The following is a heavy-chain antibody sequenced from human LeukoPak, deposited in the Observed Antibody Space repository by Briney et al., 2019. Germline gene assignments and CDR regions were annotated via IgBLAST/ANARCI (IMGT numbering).Heavy chain of an antibody. CDR2: ITVNGGGI. Sequence: GSLRLSCAPSGFTINIYAMTWVRQAPGKGLEWVSSITVNGGGISYADSVKGRFTISRDNSKNTLYLQMNSLRAEDTAVYYCAKDPNGDYVGAFDSWDQGTRVTVSS. V-gene: IGHV3-23*01. CDR1: GFTINIYA. CDR3: AKDPNGDYVGAFDS. J-gene: IGHJ3*02. D-gene: IGHD4-17*01.